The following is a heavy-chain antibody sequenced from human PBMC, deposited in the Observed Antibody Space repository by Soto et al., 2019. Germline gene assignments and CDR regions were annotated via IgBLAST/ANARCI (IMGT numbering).Heavy chain of an antibody. CDR3: VRQRIGALHGLVDV. Sequence: QVQLQASGPGLVKPSDTLSLTCTVSGDSIGTYNWGWIRQPPGKRLEWIGYIYSNGGTSYNPALTRRGPISADTSTKPFSLRLRSVTAADTAVYYCVRQRIGALHGLVDVWGQGTTVTVSS. V-gene: IGHV4-59*08. CDR2: IYSNGGT. CDR1: GDSIGTYN. D-gene: IGHD1-26*01. J-gene: IGHJ6*02.